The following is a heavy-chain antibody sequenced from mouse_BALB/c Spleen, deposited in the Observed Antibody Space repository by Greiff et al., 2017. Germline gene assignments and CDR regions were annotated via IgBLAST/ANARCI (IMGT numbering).Heavy chain of an antibody. CDR3: ARRRRYDNAMDY. CDR1: GYTFTDYA. D-gene: IGHD2-14*01. Sequence: VHLVESGAELVRPGVSVKISCKGSGYTFTDYAMHWVKQSHAKSLEWIGVISTYYGDASYNQKFKGKATMTVDKSSSTAYMELARLTSEDSAIYYCARRRRYDNAMDYWGQGTSVTVSS. J-gene: IGHJ4*01. CDR2: ISTYYGDA. V-gene: IGHV1S137*01.